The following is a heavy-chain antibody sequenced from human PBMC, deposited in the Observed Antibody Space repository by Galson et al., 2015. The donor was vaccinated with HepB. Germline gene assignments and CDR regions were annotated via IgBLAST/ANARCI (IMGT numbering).Heavy chain of an antibody. D-gene: IGHD4-17*01. V-gene: IGHV3-53*01. CDR3: AKGGAVTTTFSPMDV. J-gene: IGHJ6*03. CDR2: VHGNGDI. Sequence: SLRLSCAASGFSVNDNNMCWVRQAPGKGLEWVSVVHGNGDIYYADSVKGRFTISGDNSKNTLYLQMNSLRAEDTAVYYCAKGGAVTTTFSPMDVWGKGTTVTVSS. CDR1: GFSVNDNN.